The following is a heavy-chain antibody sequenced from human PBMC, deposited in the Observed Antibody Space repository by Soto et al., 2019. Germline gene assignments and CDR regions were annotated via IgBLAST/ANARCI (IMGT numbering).Heavy chain of an antibody. Sequence: EVQLVESGGGLVQPGGSLRLSCAASGFTFTTYWMTWVRQPPGKGLEWVANMDQDGSERYYVDSVRGRFTISRDNAKNSLYLQMNSLRAEDPAVYYCVCGGNFFVYWGQGTLVTVS. CDR3: VCGGNFFVY. J-gene: IGHJ4*02. CDR1: GFTFTTYW. CDR2: MDQDGSER. D-gene: IGHD3-16*01. V-gene: IGHV3-7*01.